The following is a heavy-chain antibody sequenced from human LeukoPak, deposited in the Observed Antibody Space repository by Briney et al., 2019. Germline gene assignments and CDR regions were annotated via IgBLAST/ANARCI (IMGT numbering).Heavy chain of an antibody. J-gene: IGHJ4*02. V-gene: IGHV3-23*01. CDR1: GFTFSSYA. Sequence: GGSLRLSCAASGFTFSSYAMSWFRQAPGKGLEWVSAISGSGGSTYYADSVKGRFTISRDNSKNTLYLQMNSLRSDDTAVYYCARGNVGATRSLDYWGQGTLVTVSS. CDR2: ISGSGGST. CDR3: ARGNVGATRSLDY. D-gene: IGHD1-26*01.